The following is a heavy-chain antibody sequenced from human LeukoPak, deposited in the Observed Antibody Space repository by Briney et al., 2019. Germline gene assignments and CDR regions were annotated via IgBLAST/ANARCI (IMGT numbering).Heavy chain of an antibody. CDR3: ATMPYYFDY. CDR1: GFTLCIYV. J-gene: IGHJ4*02. V-gene: IGHV3-23*01. D-gene: IGHD2-2*01. CDR2: ISGSSGST. Sequence: SGGSLRLSCAACGFTLCIYVMSGARPARGGGREWDSDISGSSGSTYYADSVNGMFIISRDNSKNALYLQMNSLSAEVTAVYYCATMPYYFDYWGQGTLVTVSS.